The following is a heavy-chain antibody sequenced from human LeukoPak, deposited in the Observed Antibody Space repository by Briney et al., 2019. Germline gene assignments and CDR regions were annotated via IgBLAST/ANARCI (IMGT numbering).Heavy chain of an antibody. CDR1: GFTSSSYE. Sequence: PGGSLRLSCAASGFTSSSYEMNWVRQAPGKGLEWVSYISSSGSTIYYADSVKGRFTISRDNSKNTLYLQMNSLRAEDTAVYYFAKDHKLLPDYWGQGTLVAVSS. CDR2: ISSSGSTI. V-gene: IGHV3-48*03. CDR3: AKDHKLLPDY. J-gene: IGHJ4*02. D-gene: IGHD1-26*01.